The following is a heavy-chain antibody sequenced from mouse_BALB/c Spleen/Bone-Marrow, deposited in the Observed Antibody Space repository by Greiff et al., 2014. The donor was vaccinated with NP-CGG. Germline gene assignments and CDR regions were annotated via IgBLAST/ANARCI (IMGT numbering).Heavy chain of an antibody. CDR1: GYTFSSYW. J-gene: IGHJ3*01. CDR3: AREDGNHVGFAY. V-gene: IGHV1-9*01. CDR2: ILPGSGST. Sequence: QVQLQQSGAELMKPGASVKISCKATGYTFSSYWIEWVKQRPGHGLEWIGEILPGSGSTNYNEKFKGKATLTADTSSNTAYMQLSSLTSEDSAVYYCAREDGNHVGFAYWGQGTLVTVSA. D-gene: IGHD2-1*01.